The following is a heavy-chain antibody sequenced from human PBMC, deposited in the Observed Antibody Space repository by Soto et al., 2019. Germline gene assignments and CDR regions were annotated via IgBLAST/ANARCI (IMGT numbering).Heavy chain of an antibody. D-gene: IGHD6-13*01. Sequence: ASVKVSCKASGGTFSSYAISWVRQAPGQGLEWMGGIIPIFGTANYAQKFQGRVTITTDESTSTAYKELSSLRFDDTAVYYCARDLAAGDYWGQGTLVTVSS. CDR1: GGTFSSYA. V-gene: IGHV1-69*05. CDR2: IIPIFGTA. CDR3: ARDLAAGDY. J-gene: IGHJ4*02.